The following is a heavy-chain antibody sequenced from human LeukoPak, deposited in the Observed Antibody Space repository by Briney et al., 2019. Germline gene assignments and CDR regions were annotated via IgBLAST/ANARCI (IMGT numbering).Heavy chain of an antibody. Sequence: SETLSLTCTVSGDSISSGLYSWGWIRHPPGEGLEWIGNIYHNGDTYYNPSLRSRVTISVDTSENQFSLSLRSVTAADTAVYYCARLWPHSKTEDYWGQGTVVTVSS. D-gene: IGHD3-16*01. J-gene: IGHJ4*02. CDR1: GDSISSGLYS. CDR2: IYHNGDT. V-gene: IGHV4-39*01. CDR3: ARLWPHSKTEDY.